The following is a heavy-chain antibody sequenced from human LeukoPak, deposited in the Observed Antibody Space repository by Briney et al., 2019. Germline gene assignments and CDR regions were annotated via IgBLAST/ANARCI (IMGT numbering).Heavy chain of an antibody. CDR3: AGRRVLDASFDY. Sequence: GGSLRLSCAASGFTFSSYEMNWVRQAPGKGLEWVSVIYSGDNTYYVESVRGRFTISRDNSKNTLFLQMNRLRAEDTTVYYCAGRRVLDASFDYWGQGTLVTVSS. CDR2: IYSGDNT. V-gene: IGHV3-66*02. D-gene: IGHD3-16*01. CDR1: GFTFSSYE. J-gene: IGHJ4*02.